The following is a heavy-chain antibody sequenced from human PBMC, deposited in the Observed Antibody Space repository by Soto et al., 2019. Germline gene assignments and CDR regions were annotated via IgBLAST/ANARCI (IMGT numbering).Heavy chain of an antibody. V-gene: IGHV4-31*03. J-gene: IGHJ3*02. Sequence: QVQLQESGPGLVKPLQTLSLTCTVSNGSISSDGYYWSWIRQYPGKGLEWIGYIYYSGSTYYNPSLKSRVTISVDTSKNQFSLKLSSVTAADTAVYYCARVGVLVVLGAFDIWGQGTMVTVSS. CDR1: NGSISSDGYY. CDR3: ARVGVLVVLGAFDI. CDR2: IYYSGST. D-gene: IGHD2-15*01.